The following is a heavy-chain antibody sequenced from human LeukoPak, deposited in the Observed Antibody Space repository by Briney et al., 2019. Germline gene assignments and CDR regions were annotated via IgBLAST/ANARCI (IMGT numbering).Heavy chain of an antibody. V-gene: IGHV4-39*07. CDR3: AKSNGYCLIDI. CDR1: SGSISTSNYY. CDR2: IFYSGTT. J-gene: IGHJ3*02. Sequence: SETLSLTCTVSSGSISTSNYYWGWARQPPGKALEWIGKIFYSGTTYYSPSLKSRITISIDTSTDQISLKLNSVTAADTAVYYCAKSNGYCLIDIWGQGTMVTVSS. D-gene: IGHD3-22*01.